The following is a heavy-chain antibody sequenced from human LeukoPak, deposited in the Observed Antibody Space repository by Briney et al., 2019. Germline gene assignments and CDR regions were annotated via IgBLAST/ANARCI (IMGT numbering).Heavy chain of an antibody. J-gene: IGHJ3*01. D-gene: IGHD3-10*01. V-gene: IGHV4-59*01. CDR1: GGSISSYY. Sequence: PSETLSLTCTVSGGSISSYYWSWIRQSPGKGLEWIGNISDSGGTNYNPSLKSRVIISSDTSKNQFSLKLTSVTAADTAVYYCARDYKGAFDVWGQGTMVTVSS. CDR2: ISDSGGT. CDR3: ARDYKGAFDV.